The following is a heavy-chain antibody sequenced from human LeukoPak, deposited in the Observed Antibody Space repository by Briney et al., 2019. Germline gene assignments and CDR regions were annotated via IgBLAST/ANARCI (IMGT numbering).Heavy chain of an antibody. CDR3: AKGGGAVAGTPLDY. Sequence: GGPLRLSCAASGFTFSNYWMTWVRQAPGKGLEWVASIKQDGSEKYYADSVKGRFTISRDNSKNTLYLQMNSLRAEDTAVYYCAKGGGAVAGTPLDYWGQGTLVTVSS. V-gene: IGHV3-7*01. CDR2: IKQDGSEK. D-gene: IGHD6-19*01. J-gene: IGHJ4*02. CDR1: GFTFSNYW.